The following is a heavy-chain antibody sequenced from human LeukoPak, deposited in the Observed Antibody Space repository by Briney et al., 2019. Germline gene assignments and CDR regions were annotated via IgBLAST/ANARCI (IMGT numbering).Heavy chain of an antibody. CDR3: SGPPSY. J-gene: IGHJ1*01. D-gene: IGHD6-6*01. CDR2: ISYVGSNK. Sequence: GGSLRLSCAASGFTFSSYAMHWVRQAPGKGLEWVAVISYVGSNKYYADSVKGRFTISRDNSKNTLYLQMNSLRAEDTAVYYCSGPPSYWGQGTLVTVSS. CDR1: GFTFSSYA. V-gene: IGHV3-30-3*01.